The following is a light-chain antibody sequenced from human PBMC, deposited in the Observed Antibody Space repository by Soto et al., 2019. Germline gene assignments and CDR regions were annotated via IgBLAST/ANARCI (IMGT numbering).Light chain of an antibody. V-gene: IGKV3-20*01. CDR3: QKYQSLS. CDR1: QSVSSSY. J-gene: IGKJ4*01. Sequence: IVLTQSPAILALSPGDRATLSCRASQSVSSSYLAWYQHKPGQAPRLLIHGASSRVTGIPDRFSGSGSGTDFTLTISRLEREKVEVYSCQKYQSLSFGGGTRLDIK. CDR2: GAS.